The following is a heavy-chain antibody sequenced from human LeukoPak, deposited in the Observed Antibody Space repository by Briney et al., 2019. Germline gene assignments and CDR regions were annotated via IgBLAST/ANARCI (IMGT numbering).Heavy chain of an antibody. D-gene: IGHD6-13*01. V-gene: IGHV3-74*01. Sequence: GGSLRLSCAASGFTFSSYGMHWVRQAPGKGLVWVSRIHNDGIATSYADSVKGRFTISRDNAKDTLYLQMNSLTADDTAVYYCARGIGAAAPFYFDYWGQGTLVTVSS. CDR2: IHNDGIAT. CDR3: ARGIGAAAPFYFDY. J-gene: IGHJ4*02. CDR1: GFTFSSYG.